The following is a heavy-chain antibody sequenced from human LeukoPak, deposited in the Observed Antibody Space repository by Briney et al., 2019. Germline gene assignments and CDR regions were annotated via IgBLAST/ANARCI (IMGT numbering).Heavy chain of an antibody. Sequence: PSETLSLTCIVSGGSISSNYWSWIRQPAGKGLEWIGRIYSSGTTTYIPSLKSRVTISVDTSKNQFSLKLSSVTAADTAVYYCARVGHATTVTTMWFDPWGQGTLVTVSS. CDR1: GGSISSNY. J-gene: IGHJ5*02. V-gene: IGHV4-4*07. CDR2: IYSSGTT. D-gene: IGHD4-11*01. CDR3: ARVGHATTVTTMWFDP.